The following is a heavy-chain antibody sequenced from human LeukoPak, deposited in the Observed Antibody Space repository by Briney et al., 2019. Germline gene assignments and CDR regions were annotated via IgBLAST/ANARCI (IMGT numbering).Heavy chain of an antibody. J-gene: IGHJ4*02. V-gene: IGHV4-38-2*01. Sequence: SETLSLTCAVSGYSISSGYYWGWLRQPPGKGLEWIGSIYHSGSTYYNPSLKSRVTISVDTSKNQFSLKLSSVTVADTAVYYCAWGGLQPTVWGQGTLVTVSS. D-gene: IGHD5-24*01. CDR2: IYHSGST. CDR1: GYSISSGYY. CDR3: AWGGLQPTV.